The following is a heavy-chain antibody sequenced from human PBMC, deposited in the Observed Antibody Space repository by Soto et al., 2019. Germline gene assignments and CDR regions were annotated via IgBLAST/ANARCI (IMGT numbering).Heavy chain of an antibody. CDR1: GGSISSYY. V-gene: IGHV4-59*01. Sequence: PSETLSLTCTVSGGSISSYYWSWIRQPPGKGLEWIGYIYYSGSTNYNPSLKSRVTISVDTSKNQFSLKLSSVTAADTAVYYCAVNRDGYNLYYFDDWGQGTLVTVSS. D-gene: IGHD5-12*01. CDR3: AVNRDGYNLYYFDD. J-gene: IGHJ4*02. CDR2: IYYSGST.